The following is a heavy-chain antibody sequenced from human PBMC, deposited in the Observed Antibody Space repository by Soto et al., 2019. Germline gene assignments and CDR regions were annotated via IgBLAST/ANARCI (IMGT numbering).Heavy chain of an antibody. CDR2: IYYSGST. Sequence: KASETLSLTCTVSGGSISSYYWSWIRQPPGKGLEWIGYIYYSGSTNYNPSLKSRVTISVDTSKNQFSLKLSSVTAADTAVYYCASGMAAGDYYYYYGMDVWGQGTTVTV. V-gene: IGHV4-59*01. J-gene: IGHJ6*02. CDR1: GGSISSYY. D-gene: IGHD6-13*01. CDR3: ASGMAAGDYYYYYGMDV.